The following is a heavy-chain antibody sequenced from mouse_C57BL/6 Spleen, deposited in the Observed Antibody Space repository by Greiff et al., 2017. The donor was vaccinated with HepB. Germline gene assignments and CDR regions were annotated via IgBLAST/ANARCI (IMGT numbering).Heavy chain of an antibody. CDR2: IYPGDGDT. Sequence: QLQQSGPELVKPGASVKISCKASGYAFSSSWMNWVKQRPGQGLEWIGRIYPGDGDTNYNGKFKGKATLTADKSSSTAYMQLSSLTSEDYAVYFCAGQRSSWFAYWGQGTLVTVSA. CDR3: AGQRSSWFAY. V-gene: IGHV1-82*01. CDR1: GYAFSSSW. J-gene: IGHJ3*01. D-gene: IGHD1-1*01.